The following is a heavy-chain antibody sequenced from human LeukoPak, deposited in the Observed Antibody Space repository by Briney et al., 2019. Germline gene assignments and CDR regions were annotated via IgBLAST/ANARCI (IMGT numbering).Heavy chain of an antibody. J-gene: IGHJ3*02. D-gene: IGHD6-13*01. CDR1: GFTFSDYY. CDR3: ARGPYSSSWDDAFDI. CDR2: ISNSGTAI. V-gene: IGHV3-11*04. Sequence: PGGSLRLSCAASGFTFSDYYMSWIRQAPGKGLEWVSSISNSGTAIYYADSVKGRFTISRDNAKNSLYLQMNSLRAEDTAVYYCARGPYSSSWDDAFDIWGQGTMVTVSS.